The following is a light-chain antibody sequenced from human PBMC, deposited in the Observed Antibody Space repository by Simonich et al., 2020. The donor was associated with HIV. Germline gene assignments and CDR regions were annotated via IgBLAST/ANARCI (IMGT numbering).Light chain of an antibody. Sequence: DIQMTQSPSSLSASVGDRVTITCRASQSINNYLNWYQQKPGKAPKLLIYAASSLQSGVQSRFRGSGSGTDFTLTISRLQPEDFATYFCQQSYITSYTFGPGTKLEIK. CDR3: QQSYITSYT. V-gene: IGKV1-39*01. CDR1: QSINNY. CDR2: AAS. J-gene: IGKJ2*01.